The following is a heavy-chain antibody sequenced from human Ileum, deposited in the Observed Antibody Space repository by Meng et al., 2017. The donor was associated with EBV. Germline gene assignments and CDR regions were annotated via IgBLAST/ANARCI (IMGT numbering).Heavy chain of an antibody. Sequence: QVSLQGSGPGLVKPSETLSLTCTVSVGSVSISSYYWSWIRQPPGKGLEWIGYIYYSGTTNYNPSLESRVTISVDTSKNQFSLKLRSVAASDTAVYYCARGWDTAMDSGWGQGTLVTVSS. CDR3: ARGWDTAMDSG. D-gene: IGHD5-18*01. J-gene: IGHJ4*02. CDR1: VGSVSISSYY. CDR2: IYYSGTT. V-gene: IGHV4-61*01.